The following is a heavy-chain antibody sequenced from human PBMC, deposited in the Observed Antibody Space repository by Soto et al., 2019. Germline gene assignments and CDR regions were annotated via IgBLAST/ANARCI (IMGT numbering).Heavy chain of an antibody. CDR3: AREGVSYGYQNPPFDY. J-gene: IGHJ4*02. CDR1: GFTFSSYG. Sequence: GGSLRLSCAASGFTFSSYGMHWVRQAPGKGLEWVAVTWYDGSNKYYADSVKGRFTISRDNSKNTLYLQMNSLRAEDTAVYYCAREGVSYGYQNPPFDYWGQGTLVTVSS. D-gene: IGHD5-18*01. V-gene: IGHV3-33*01. CDR2: TWYDGSNK.